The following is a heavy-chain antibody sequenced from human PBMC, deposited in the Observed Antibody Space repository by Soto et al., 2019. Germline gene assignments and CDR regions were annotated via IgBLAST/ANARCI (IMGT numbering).Heavy chain of an antibody. D-gene: IGHD1-1*01. CDR3: VRDTTGAFDI. CDR2: IGYDGSNK. J-gene: IGHJ3*02. CDR1: GFNFNSYG. Sequence: QVQLVESGGGVVQPGRSLRLSCAASGFNFNSYGMHWVRQAPGKGLEWVAVIGYDGSNKYYADSVKGRFTISRDNYKNTLYLQMNRLRVEDTAVYYCVRDTTGAFDIWGQGTMVAVSS. V-gene: IGHV3-33*01.